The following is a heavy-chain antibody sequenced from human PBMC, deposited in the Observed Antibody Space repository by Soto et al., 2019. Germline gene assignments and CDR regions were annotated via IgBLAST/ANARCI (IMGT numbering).Heavy chain of an antibody. J-gene: IGHJ6*02. D-gene: IGHD3-10*01. CDR3: AKESRYYGSGSYLAIVSMDV. V-gene: IGHV3-30*18. CDR1: GVTFSSYG. CDR2: ISYDGSNK. Sequence: QVQLVESGGGVVQPGRSLRLSCAASGVTFSSYGMHWVRQAPGKGLEWVAVISYDGSNKYYAESVKGRFTISRDNSKNTMYLQMNSRTAEETAVYYCAKESRYYGSGSYLAIVSMDVWGQGTTVTVSS.